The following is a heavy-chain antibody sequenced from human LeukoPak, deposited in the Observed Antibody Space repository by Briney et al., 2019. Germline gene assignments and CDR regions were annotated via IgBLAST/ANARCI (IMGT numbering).Heavy chain of an antibody. CDR1: GFTFSSYS. CDR3: ARDADVWGSSDY. V-gene: IGHV3-21*01. J-gene: IGHJ4*02. D-gene: IGHD3-16*01. Sequence: GGSLRLSCAASGFTFSSYSMNWVRQAPGEGLEWVSSISFSSSYRYYADSVKGRFTISRDNAKSSLYLQMNSLRAEDTAVYYCARDADVWGSSDYWGQGTLVTVSS. CDR2: ISFSSSYR.